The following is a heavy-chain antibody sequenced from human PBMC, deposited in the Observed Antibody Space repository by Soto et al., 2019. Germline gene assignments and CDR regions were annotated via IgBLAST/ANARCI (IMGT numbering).Heavy chain of an antibody. CDR3: ARSIAVPSSHIDH. Sequence: AETLSLTCRVSGGSMSGYYWSWIRQAPGKGLEWIGYVYYTGSTNYNPSLQSRVTISVDTSNKQFSLSLRLVTAADTAVYFCARSIAVPSSHIDHWGQGIRVTVSS. CDR2: VYYTGST. CDR1: GGSMSGYY. D-gene: IGHD6-6*01. V-gene: IGHV4-59*01. J-gene: IGHJ4*02.